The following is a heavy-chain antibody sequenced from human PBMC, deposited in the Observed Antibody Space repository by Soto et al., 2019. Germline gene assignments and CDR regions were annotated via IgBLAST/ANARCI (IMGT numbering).Heavy chain of an antibody. J-gene: IGHJ4*02. D-gene: IGHD2-8*02. CDR2: LWSNGITR. V-gene: IGHV3-33*01. Sequence: VVSLRLSCTASGFSLSRYGLHWIRQAPGKGLEWVAGLWSNGITRSYADSVKGRFTISRDTSENMLYLQMNSLGAEDTAVYYCARDLSYWSLLIDHWGQGTLVTVSS. CDR3: ARDLSYWSLLIDH. CDR1: GFSLSRYG.